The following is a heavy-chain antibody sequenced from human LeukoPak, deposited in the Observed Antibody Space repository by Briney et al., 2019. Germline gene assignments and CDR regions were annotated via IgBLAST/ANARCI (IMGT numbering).Heavy chain of an antibody. V-gene: IGHV3-23*01. CDR2: ISGGAIST. J-gene: IGHJ4*02. Sequence: PGGSLRLSCAASGFTFSSHAMTWVRQAPGKGLDWVSAISGGAISTYYADSVKGRFTISRDNSKNTLYLQMNSLRGEDTAVYYCAKDSRSSGRTYLDYWGQGTLVTVSS. D-gene: IGHD6-19*01. CDR3: AKDSRSSGRTYLDY. CDR1: GFTFSSHA.